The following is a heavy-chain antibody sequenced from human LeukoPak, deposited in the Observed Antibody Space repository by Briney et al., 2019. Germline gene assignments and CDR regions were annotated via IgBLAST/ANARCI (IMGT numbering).Heavy chain of an antibody. CDR2: IIPIFGTA. J-gene: IGHJ1*01. CDR3: ARDSTSHYYDSSGYWSPSEYFQH. V-gene: IGHV1-69*05. Sequence: VASVKVSCKASGGTFSSYAISWVRQAPGQGLEWMGGIIPIFGTANYAQKFQGRVTITTDESTSTAYMELSSLGSEDTAVYYCARDSTSHYYDSSGYWSPSEYFQHWGQGTLVTVSS. D-gene: IGHD3-22*01. CDR1: GGTFSSYA.